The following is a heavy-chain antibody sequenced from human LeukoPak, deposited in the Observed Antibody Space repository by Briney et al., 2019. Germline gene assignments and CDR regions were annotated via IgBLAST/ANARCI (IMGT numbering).Heavy chain of an antibody. CDR1: GFTFSTYA. CDR2: ISYDGSNK. V-gene: IGHV3-30-3*01. J-gene: IGHJ4*02. CDR3: ARDPVSVGLQINSDY. D-gene: IGHD1-1*01. Sequence: GGSLRLSCAASGFTFSTYAIHWVRQAPGKGLEWVAVISYDGSNKYYADSVKGRFTISRDNSMNTLYLQVNSLRAEDTAVYYCARDPVSVGLQINSDYWGQGTLVTVSS.